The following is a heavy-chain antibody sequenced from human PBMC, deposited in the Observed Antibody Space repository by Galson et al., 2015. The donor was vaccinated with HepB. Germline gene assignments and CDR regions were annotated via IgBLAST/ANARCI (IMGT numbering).Heavy chain of an antibody. CDR3: ARVDYYDSSGPVMGGIFDY. CDR1: GGTFSSYA. V-gene: IGHV1-69*13. Sequence: SVKVSCKASGGTFSSYAISWVRQAPGQGLEWMGGIIPIFGTANYAQKFQGRVTITADESTSTAYMELSSLRSEDTAVYYCARVDYYDSSGPVMGGIFDYWGQGTLVTVSS. J-gene: IGHJ4*02. D-gene: IGHD3-22*01. CDR2: IIPIFGTA.